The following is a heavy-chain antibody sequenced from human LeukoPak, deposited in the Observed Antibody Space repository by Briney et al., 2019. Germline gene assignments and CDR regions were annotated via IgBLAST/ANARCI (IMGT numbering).Heavy chain of an antibody. V-gene: IGHV1-69*13. J-gene: IGHJ4*02. D-gene: IGHD2-2*01. CDR1: GGTFSSYA. CDR2: IIPIFGTA. CDR3: ASLEGYCSSTSCLTPLDY. Sequence: ASVTVSCKASGGTFSSYAISWVRQAPGQGLEWMGGIIPIFGTANYAQKFQGRVTITADESTSTAYMELSSLRSEDTAVYYCASLEGYCSSTSCLTPLDYWGQGTLVTVS.